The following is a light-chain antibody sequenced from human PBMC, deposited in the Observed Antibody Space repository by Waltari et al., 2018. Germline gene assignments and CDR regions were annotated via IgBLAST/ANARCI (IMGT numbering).Light chain of an antibody. CDR2: WAS. CDR3: HQYYANPQT. Sequence: DIVMTQSPDSLAVSLGERATINCKSSQSVLYSSNNKNYLAWYQHKSGQPPKLLIHWASTRESGVPDRFSGSGSGTDFSLTINNLQPEDVAVYYCHQYYANPQTFGQGTRVEIK. J-gene: IGKJ1*01. CDR1: QSVLYSSNNKNY. V-gene: IGKV4-1*01.